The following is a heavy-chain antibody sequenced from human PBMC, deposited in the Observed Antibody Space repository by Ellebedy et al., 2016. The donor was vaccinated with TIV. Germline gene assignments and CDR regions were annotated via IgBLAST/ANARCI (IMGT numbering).Heavy chain of an antibody. Sequence: GESLKISXAASGFTFSSYAMSWVRQAPGKGLEWVSAISGSGGSTYYADSVKGRFTISRYNYKNTLYLQMNSLRAEDTAVYYCAKWGADIVVVPAAPGDYYYYYGMDVWGQGTTVTVSS. CDR3: AKWGADIVVVPAAPGDYYYYYGMDV. V-gene: IGHV3-23*01. J-gene: IGHJ6*02. CDR2: ISGSGGST. D-gene: IGHD2-2*01. CDR1: GFTFSSYA.